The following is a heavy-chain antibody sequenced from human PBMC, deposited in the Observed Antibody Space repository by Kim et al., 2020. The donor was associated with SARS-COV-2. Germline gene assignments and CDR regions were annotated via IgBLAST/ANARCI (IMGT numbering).Heavy chain of an antibody. V-gene: IGHV3-23*01. CDR3: ATRELPAVSYYYGMDV. Sequence: DSVKGRFTISRNNPKNTLYLQMNSLRGEDTAVYYCATRELPAVSYYYGMDVWGQGTTVTVSS. D-gene: IGHD1-7*01. J-gene: IGHJ6*02.